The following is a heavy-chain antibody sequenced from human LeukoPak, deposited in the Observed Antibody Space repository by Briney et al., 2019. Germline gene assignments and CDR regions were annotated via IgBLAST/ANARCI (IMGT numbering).Heavy chain of an antibody. CDR2: IYHSGST. D-gene: IGHD6-13*01. CDR1: GGSISSSNW. V-gene: IGHV4-4*02. J-gene: IGHJ4*02. CDR3: ARFSSSWYYFDY. Sequence: PSGTLSLTCAVSGGSISSSNWWSWVRQPPGKGLEWIGEIYHSGSTNYNPSLKSRVTTSVDKSKNQFSLKLSSVTAADTAVYYCARFSSSWYYFDYWGQGTLVTVSS.